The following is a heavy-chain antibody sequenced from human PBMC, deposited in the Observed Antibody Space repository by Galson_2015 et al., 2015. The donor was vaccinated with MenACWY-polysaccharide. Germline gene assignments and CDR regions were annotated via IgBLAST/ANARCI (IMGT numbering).Heavy chain of an antibody. V-gene: IGHV3-23*01. CDR3: VKSGLGDLGTTMVRGVDY. D-gene: IGHD3-10*01. CDR2: ISSSGIYT. CDR1: GFTFSSYS. Sequence: SLRLSCAASGFTFSSYSMNWVRQAPGKGLKWVSGISSSGIYTYYADSVKGRFTISRDNSRNTLYLQMNGLRVEDTAVYYCVKSGLGDLGTTMVRGVDYWGRGTLATVSS. J-gene: IGHJ4*02.